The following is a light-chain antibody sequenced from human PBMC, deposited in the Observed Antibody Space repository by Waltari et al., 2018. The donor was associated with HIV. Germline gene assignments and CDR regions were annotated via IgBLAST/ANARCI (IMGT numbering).Light chain of an antibody. CDR1: SSDLDNFKS. CDR2: EVS. J-gene: IGLJ3*02. V-gene: IGLV2-14*01. CDR3: MSYISSATPE. Sequence: QSALTQSASVSGSPGQSIAISCTGTSSDLDNFKSVSWYQHHPGKAPKVIIYEVSNRPSGVSYRFSGSKSGHTASLTISGLQAEDEADYFCMSYISSATPEFGGGTKLTVL.